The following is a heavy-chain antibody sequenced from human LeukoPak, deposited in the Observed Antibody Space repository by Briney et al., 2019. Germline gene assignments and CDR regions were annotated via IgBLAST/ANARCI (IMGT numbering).Heavy chain of an antibody. D-gene: IGHD5-12*01. V-gene: IGHV1-45*02. CDR1: GYTFTYRY. CDR2: ITPFNGNT. J-gene: IGHJ3*02. Sequence: ASVKVSCKASGYTFTYRYLHWVRQAPGQALEWMGWITPFNGNTNYAQKFQDRVTITRDRSMSTAYMELSSLRSEDTAMYYCASPSGYDFRDDAFDIWGQGTMVTVSS. CDR3: ASPSGYDFRDDAFDI.